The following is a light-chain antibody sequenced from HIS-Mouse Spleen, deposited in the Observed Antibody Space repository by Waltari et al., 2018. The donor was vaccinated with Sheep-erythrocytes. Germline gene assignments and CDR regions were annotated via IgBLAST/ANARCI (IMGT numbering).Light chain of an antibody. CDR2: EDN. CDR3: QSYDSSNHGV. J-gene: IGLJ3*02. Sequence: NFMLTQPHSVSESPGKTVTISCTRSSGSIASNYVQWYQQRPGRAPTTVIYEDNQRPSGVPDRFSGSIASSSNSASLTISGLKTEDEADYYCQSYDSSNHGVFGGGTKLTVL. CDR1: SGSIASNY. V-gene: IGLV6-57*04.